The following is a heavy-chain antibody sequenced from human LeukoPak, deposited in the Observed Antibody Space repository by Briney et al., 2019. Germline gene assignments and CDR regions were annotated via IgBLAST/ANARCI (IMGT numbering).Heavy chain of an antibody. J-gene: IGHJ4*02. CDR2: IYYTGST. Sequence: SETLSLTCTVSGGSISSGDYYWTWIRQPPGKGLEWIGYIYYTGSTYYNPSLKSRVTIPVDTSKNQFSLKLNSVTAADTAVYYCARGARLGAPSAFDYWGQGTLVTVSS. CDR1: GGSISSGDYY. D-gene: IGHD7-27*01. V-gene: IGHV4-30-4*01. CDR3: ARGARLGAPSAFDY.